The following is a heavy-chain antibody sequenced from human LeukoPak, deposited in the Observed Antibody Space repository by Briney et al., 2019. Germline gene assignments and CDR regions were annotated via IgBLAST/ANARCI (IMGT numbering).Heavy chain of an antibody. CDR3: AREFPPLIDGYIDV. V-gene: IGHV4-59*13. CDR2: ISYRGST. CDR1: GGSINRNY. Sequence: SETLSLTCTVSGGSINRNYWSWIRQAPGKGLEWIGHISYRGSTNYNPSLNSRVTMSVDTSKNQFSLQLTSVTAADTAVYFCAREFPPLIDGYIDVWGKGTTVTVSS. D-gene: IGHD2/OR15-2a*01. J-gene: IGHJ6*03.